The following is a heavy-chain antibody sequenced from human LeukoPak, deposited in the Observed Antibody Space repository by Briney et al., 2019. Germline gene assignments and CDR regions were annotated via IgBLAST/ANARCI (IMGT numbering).Heavy chain of an antibody. CDR1: GGSISSHY. CDR3: ARSLYGYYFDY. CDR2: IYYSGST. V-gene: IGHV4-59*11. J-gene: IGHJ4*02. Sequence: SETLSLTCTVSGGSISSHYWSWIRQPPGKGLEWIGYIYYSGSTNYNPSLKSRVTISVDTSKNQFSLKLGSVTAADTAVYYCARSLYGYYFDYWGQGTLVTVSS. D-gene: IGHD4-17*01.